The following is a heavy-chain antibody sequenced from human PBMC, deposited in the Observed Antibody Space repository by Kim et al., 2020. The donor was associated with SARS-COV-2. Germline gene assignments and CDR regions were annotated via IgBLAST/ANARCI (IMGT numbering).Heavy chain of an antibody. J-gene: IGHJ5*02. Sequence: SVKVSCKASGGDFVNSAIAWVRQARGQAPGQGLEWLGGVTPRFVTPTYAQKFQGRATITADESSRTVFLTLSSLTSADTAIYYCARNWSSYFYDGSVKNHAANWFDPWGQGSLVSV. CDR2: VTPRFVTP. D-gene: IGHD3-22*01. CDR3: ARNWSSYFYDGSVKNHAANWFDP. CDR1: GGDFVNSA. V-gene: IGHV1-69*13.